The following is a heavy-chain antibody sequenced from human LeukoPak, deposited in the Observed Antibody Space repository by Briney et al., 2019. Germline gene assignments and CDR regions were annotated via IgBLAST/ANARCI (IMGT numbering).Heavy chain of an antibody. CDR2: IYYSGST. Sequence: SETLSLTCAVSGGSISGYYWSWSRQPPGRGVEWIGYIYYSGSTNYNPSLKSRVTISIDTSNQFSLKLSSVTAADTAVYYCARLLGGSRSYSSYFDYWGQGSLVTVSS. CDR1: GGSISGYY. CDR3: ARLLGGSRSYSSYFDY. V-gene: IGHV4-59*08. J-gene: IGHJ4*02. D-gene: IGHD3-10*01.